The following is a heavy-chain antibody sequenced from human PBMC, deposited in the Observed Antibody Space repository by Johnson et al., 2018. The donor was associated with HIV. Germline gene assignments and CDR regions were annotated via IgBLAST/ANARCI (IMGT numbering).Heavy chain of an antibody. CDR1: GFSFSRYA. V-gene: IGHV3-30-3*01. D-gene: IGHD1-7*01. Sequence: QVQLVESGGGVVQPGRSLRLSCEASGFSFSRYAMHWVRQAPGKGLEWVAVISYDGNNKYYADSVNGPFTISRDNSKNTLYLQMNSLRAKDTAVYYCARDWELGAFDIWGQGTMVTVSS. J-gene: IGHJ3*02. CDR3: ARDWELGAFDI. CDR2: ISYDGNNK.